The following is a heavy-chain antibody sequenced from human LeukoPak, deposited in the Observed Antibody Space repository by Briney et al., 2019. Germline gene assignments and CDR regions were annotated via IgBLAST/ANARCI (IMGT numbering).Heavy chain of an antibody. CDR2: IRRDGSET. CDR3: ARDLL. Sequence: GGSLTLSCAASGFTFSNYWMTWVRRAPGKGLEWVANIRRDGSETHYVDSVMGRFTISRDNAKNTLYLQMNSLRAEDTAVYYCARDLLWGQGTLVTVSS. D-gene: IGHD2-15*01. CDR1: GFTFSNYW. J-gene: IGHJ4*02. V-gene: IGHV3-7*01.